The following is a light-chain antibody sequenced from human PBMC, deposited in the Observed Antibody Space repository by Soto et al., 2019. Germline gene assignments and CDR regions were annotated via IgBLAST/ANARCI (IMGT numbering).Light chain of an antibody. Sequence: QSALTQPPSASGSTGQSVTISCTGTSSDVGGYNYVSWYQQHPGKAPKLMIYEVSKRSSGVPDRFSGSKSGNTASLTVSGLQAEDEADYYCSSYAVINSLVFGGGTKLTVL. J-gene: IGLJ3*02. CDR3: SSYAVINSLV. CDR2: EVS. V-gene: IGLV2-8*01. CDR1: SSDVGGYNY.